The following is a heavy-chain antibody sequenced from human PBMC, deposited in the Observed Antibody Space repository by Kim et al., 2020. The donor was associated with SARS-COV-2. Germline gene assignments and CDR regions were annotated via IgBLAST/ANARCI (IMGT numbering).Heavy chain of an antibody. Sequence: GGSLRLSCAASGFTFSNAWMSWVRQAPGKGLEWVGRIKSKTDGGTTDYAAPVKGRLTISRDDSKNTLNLQMNSLKTEDTAVYYCTTGSSGYYPHYYYGMDVWGQGTTVTVSS. D-gene: IGHD3-22*01. V-gene: IGHV3-15*01. J-gene: IGHJ6*02. CDR2: IKSKTDGGTT. CDR1: GFTFSNAW. CDR3: TTGSSGYYPHYYYGMDV.